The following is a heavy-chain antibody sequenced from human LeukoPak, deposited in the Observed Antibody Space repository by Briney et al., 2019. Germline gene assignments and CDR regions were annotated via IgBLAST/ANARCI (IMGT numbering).Heavy chain of an antibody. D-gene: IGHD3-16*01. J-gene: IGHJ4*02. V-gene: IGHV4-34*01. CDR2: INHSGST. Sequence: PSETLSLTCAVYGGSFSGYYWSWIRQPPGNGLEWIGEINHSGSTNYNPSLKNRVTISVDTSKNQFSLKLSSVTAADTAVYYCARGTPSVLGGFFFNYWGQGTLVTVSS. CDR1: GGSFSGYY. CDR3: ARGTPSVLGGFFFNY.